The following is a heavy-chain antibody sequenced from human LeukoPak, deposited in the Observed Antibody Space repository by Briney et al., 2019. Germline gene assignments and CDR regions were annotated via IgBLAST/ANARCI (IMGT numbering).Heavy chain of an antibody. CDR3: AKDPHSSSWYYFDS. V-gene: IGHV3-30*18. J-gene: IGHJ4*02. CDR2: LSDDGSNK. D-gene: IGHD6-13*01. CDR1: RLTFSYSA. Sequence: GGSLRLSCVAARLTFSYSAMHWVHPVPGKGQKWEAVLSDDGSNKFYADSVKGRFTISRDNSKNTLYLQMNSLRAEDTAFYYCAKDPHSSSWYYFDSWGQGTLVTVSS.